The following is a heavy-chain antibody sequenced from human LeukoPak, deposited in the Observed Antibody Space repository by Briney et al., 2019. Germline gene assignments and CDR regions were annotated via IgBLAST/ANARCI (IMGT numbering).Heavy chain of an antibody. D-gene: IGHD2-2*01. Sequence: GGSLRLSYAASGFTFTDHWMNWVRQAPGKGLEWVANMNVDGSEKYYVDSVKGRFTISRDNAKNTVYLHLDSLRADDTAIYYCARSLSSAVDNYWGQGTLVTVSS. CDR3: ARSLSSAVDNY. J-gene: IGHJ4*02. CDR2: MNVDGSEK. V-gene: IGHV3-7*01. CDR1: GFTFTDHW.